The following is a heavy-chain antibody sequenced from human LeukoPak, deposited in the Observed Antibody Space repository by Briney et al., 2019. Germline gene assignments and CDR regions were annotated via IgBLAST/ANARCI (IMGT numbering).Heavy chain of an antibody. CDR3: ATVLLYDSSGYYSNYFDY. D-gene: IGHD3-22*01. CDR2: FDPEDGET. CDR1: GYTLTELS. Sequence: ASVTVSCTVSGYTLTELSMHWVRQAPGKGLEWMGGFDPEDGETIYAQKFQGRVTMTEDTSTDTAYMELSSLRSEDTAVYYCATVLLYDSSGYYSNYFDYWGQGTLVTVSS. J-gene: IGHJ4*02. V-gene: IGHV1-24*01.